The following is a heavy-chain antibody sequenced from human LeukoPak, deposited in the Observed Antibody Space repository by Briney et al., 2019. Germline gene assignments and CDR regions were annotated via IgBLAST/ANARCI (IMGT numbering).Heavy chain of an antibody. Sequence: SETLSLTCTVSGGSISSSSYYWGWIRQPPGKGLEWTGSIYYSGSTYYNPSLKSRVTISVDTSKNQFSLKLSSVTAADTAMYYCARGYCSSTSCYNLNWFDPWGQGTLVTVSS. CDR3: ARGYCSSTSCYNLNWFDP. CDR2: IYYSGST. CDR1: GGSISSSSYY. V-gene: IGHV4-39*01. J-gene: IGHJ5*02. D-gene: IGHD2-2*02.